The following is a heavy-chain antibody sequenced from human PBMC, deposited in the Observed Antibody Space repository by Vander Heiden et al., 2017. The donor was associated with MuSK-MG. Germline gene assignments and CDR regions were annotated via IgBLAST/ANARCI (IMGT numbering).Heavy chain of an antibody. CDR3: ARAGDRYSSGWYNFDY. V-gene: IGHV1-2*02. D-gene: IGHD6-19*01. J-gene: IGHJ4*01. CDR2: INPNSGGT. Sequence: QVQLVQSGAEVKKPGASVKVSCKASGYTFTGYYMHWVRQAPGQGLEWMGWINPNSGGTNYAQKLQGRVTMTRDTSISTAYMELSRLRSDETAVYYCARAGDRYSSGWYNFDYWGHGTLVTVSS. CDR1: GYTFTGYY.